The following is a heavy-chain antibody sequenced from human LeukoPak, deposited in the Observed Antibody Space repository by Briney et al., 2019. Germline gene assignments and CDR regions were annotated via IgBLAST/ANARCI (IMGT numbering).Heavy chain of an antibody. CDR2: INPNNGGT. Sequence: ASVKVSCRASGYTFTSYYMHWVRQAPGQGLEWMGWINPNNGGTNYAQKFQGRVTMTRDTSISTAYMELSRLRSDDTAVYYCARVYGDYGINYYYGMDVWGQGTTGTVS. V-gene: IGHV1-2*02. D-gene: IGHD4-17*01. J-gene: IGHJ6*02. CDR1: GYTFTSYY. CDR3: ARVYGDYGINYYYGMDV.